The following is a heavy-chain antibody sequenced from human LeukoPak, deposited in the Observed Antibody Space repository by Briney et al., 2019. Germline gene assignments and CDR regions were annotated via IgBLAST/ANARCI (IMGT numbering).Heavy chain of an antibody. CDR3: ARTEYYFDH. V-gene: IGHV4-59*13. J-gene: IGHJ4*02. CDR1: SGSISIYY. Sequence: SETPSLTSTVSSGSISIYYWSWSRQAPPKRLEWIGYIYYSGRSNYNPSFKSRVTMSVDTSKKQFSLRVTSVTAADTAVYYCARTEYYFDHWGQGSLVTVSS. D-gene: IGHD1-14*01. CDR2: IYYSGRS.